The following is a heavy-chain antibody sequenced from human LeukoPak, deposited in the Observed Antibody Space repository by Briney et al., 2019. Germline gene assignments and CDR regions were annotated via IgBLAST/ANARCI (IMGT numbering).Heavy chain of an antibody. V-gene: IGHV3-11*01. J-gene: IGHJ6*02. CDR2: ISSSGSTI. CDR1: GFTFSDYY. D-gene: IGHD2-2*01. CDR3: ARVILDIVVVPAAKYYYYGMDV. Sequence: GGSLRLPCAASGFTFSDYYMSWIRQAPGKGLEWVSYISSSGSTIYYADSVKGRFTISRDNAKNSLYLQMNSLRAEDTAVYYCARVILDIVVVPAAKYYYYGMDVWGQGTTVTVSS.